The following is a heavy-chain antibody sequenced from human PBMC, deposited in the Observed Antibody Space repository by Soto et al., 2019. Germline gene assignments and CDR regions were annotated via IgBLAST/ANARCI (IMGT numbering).Heavy chain of an antibody. D-gene: IGHD2-2*01. CDR1: GFTFSSYA. CDR3: AKDIVVVPAARGVYYYYGMDV. V-gene: IGHV3-23*01. Sequence: EVQLLESGGGLVQPGGSLRLSCAASGFTFSSYAMSWVRQAPGKGLEWVSAISGSGGSTYYADSVKGRFTISRDNSKNTLHLQMNSLRAEDTAVYYCAKDIVVVPAARGVYYYYGMDVWGQGTTVTVSS. J-gene: IGHJ6*02. CDR2: ISGSGGST.